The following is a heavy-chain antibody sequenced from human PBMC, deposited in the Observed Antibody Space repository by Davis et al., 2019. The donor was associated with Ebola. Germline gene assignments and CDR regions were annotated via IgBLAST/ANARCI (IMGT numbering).Heavy chain of an antibody. CDR3: ATRRLTFEAIDY. D-gene: IGHD3-9*01. V-gene: IGHV4-34*01. Sequence: MPSETLSLTCAVYGGSLSSYYWSWLRQPPGKGLEWIGEIDHIGRTKYNPSLRSRVAISIDTSKNQFSVRVTSVSAADTAVYYCATRRLTFEAIDYWGQGTLVTVSS. CDR2: IDHIGRT. CDR1: GGSLSSYY. J-gene: IGHJ4*02.